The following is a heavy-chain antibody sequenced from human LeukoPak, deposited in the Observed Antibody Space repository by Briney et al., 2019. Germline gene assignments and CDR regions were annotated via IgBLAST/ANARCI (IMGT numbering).Heavy chain of an antibody. V-gene: IGHV1-69*13. CDR1: GGTFSSYA. J-gene: IGHJ4*02. CDR2: IIPIFGTA. CDR3: ARAPASSGSYAYSSDY. Sequence: GASVKVSCKASGGTFSSYAISWVRQAPGQGLEWMGGIIPIFGTANYAQKFQGRVTITADESTSTAYMELSSLRSEDTAVYYCARAPASSGSYAYSSDYWGQGTLVTVSS. D-gene: IGHD1-26*01.